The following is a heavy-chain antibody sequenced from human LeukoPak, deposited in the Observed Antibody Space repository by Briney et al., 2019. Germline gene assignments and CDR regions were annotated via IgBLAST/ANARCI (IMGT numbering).Heavy chain of an antibody. J-gene: IGHJ4*02. CDR1: GLTFSTYS. Sequence: GGSLRLSCAASGLTFSTYSMRWVRQAPGKGLEWVSTITTSGRGTHYADSVKGRFSISRDNSKNTLYLQMDSLRAEDTAVYYCARGYSSTLFDYWGQGTLVTVSS. D-gene: IGHD2-2*01. CDR3: ARGYSSTLFDY. CDR2: ITTSGRGT. V-gene: IGHV3-23*01.